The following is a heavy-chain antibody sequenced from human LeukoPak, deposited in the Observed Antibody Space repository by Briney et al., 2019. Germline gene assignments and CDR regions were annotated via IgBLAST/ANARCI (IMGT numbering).Heavy chain of an antibody. CDR2: ISGSGGST. CDR1: GFTFSSYG. CDR3: AKVHYYGSGTYYYYYYYMDV. J-gene: IGHJ6*03. V-gene: IGHV3-23*01. D-gene: IGHD3-10*01. Sequence: GGSLRLSCAASGFTFSSYGMSWVRQAPGKGLERVSAISGSGGSTYYADSVKGRFTISRDNSKNTLYLQMNSLRAEDTAVYYCAKVHYYGSGTYYYYYYYMDVWGKGTTVTISS.